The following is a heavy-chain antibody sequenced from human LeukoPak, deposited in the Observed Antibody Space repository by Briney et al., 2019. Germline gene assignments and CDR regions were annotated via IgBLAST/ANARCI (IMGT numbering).Heavy chain of an antibody. Sequence: SVKVSCKASGGTFSSYAISWVRQAPGQGLEWMGGIIPIFGTANYAQKFQGRVTITADKSTSTAYMELSSLRSEDTAVYYCAREGAYGDYVGYWGQGALVTVCS. D-gene: IGHD4-17*01. V-gene: IGHV1-69*06. J-gene: IGHJ4*02. CDR3: AREGAYGDYVGY. CDR1: GGTFSSYA. CDR2: IIPIFGTA.